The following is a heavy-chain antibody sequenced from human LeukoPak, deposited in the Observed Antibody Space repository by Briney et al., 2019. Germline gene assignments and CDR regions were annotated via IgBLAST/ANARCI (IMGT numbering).Heavy chain of an antibody. D-gene: IGHD3-10*01. Sequence: GGSLRLSCAASGFTFSSYAMSWVRQAPGKGLEWVSAISGSGGSTYYADSVKGRFTISRDNAKNSLYLQMNSLRAEDTAVYYCAREEYYYGSGTPLNYYYYMDVWGKGTTVTISS. J-gene: IGHJ6*03. V-gene: IGHV3-23*01. CDR1: GFTFSSYA. CDR2: ISGSGGST. CDR3: AREEYYYGSGTPLNYYYYMDV.